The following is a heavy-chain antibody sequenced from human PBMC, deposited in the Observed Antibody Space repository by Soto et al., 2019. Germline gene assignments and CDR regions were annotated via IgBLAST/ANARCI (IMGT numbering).Heavy chain of an antibody. D-gene: IGHD5-18*01. CDR2: IYYTGTT. CDR3: ARNSRGYIYGYYFDS. Sequence: PSETLSLTCTVSGGSVHNGSYYWSWLRQPPVKGLEWIGYIYYTGTTNYNPSLKSHVTISVDTSKNQFSLKVKSVSAAETAVYFCARNSRGYIYGYYFDSWGQGTLVTVS. CDR1: GGSVHNGSYY. J-gene: IGHJ4*02. V-gene: IGHV4-61*01.